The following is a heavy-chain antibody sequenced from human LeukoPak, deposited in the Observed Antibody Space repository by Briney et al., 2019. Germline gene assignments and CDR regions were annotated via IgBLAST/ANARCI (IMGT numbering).Heavy chain of an antibody. CDR2: ISSSSSTI. CDR1: GLNFNNAW. D-gene: IGHD6-13*01. J-gene: IGHJ4*02. V-gene: IGHV3-48*04. CDR3: ARDQAIAAAGFDY. Sequence: PGGSLRLSCEVSGLNFNNAWMSWVRQAPGKGLEWVSYISSSSSTIYYADSVKGRFTLSRDNAKNSLYLQMNSLRAEDTAVYYCARDQAIAAAGFDYWGQGTLVTVSS.